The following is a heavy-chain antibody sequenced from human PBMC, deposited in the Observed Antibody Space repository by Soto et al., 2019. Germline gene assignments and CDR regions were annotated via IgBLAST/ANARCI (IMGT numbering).Heavy chain of an antibody. V-gene: IGHV3-30*18. Sequence: QVQLVESGGGVVQPGRSLRLSCAASGFTFSSYGMHWVRQAPGKGLEWVAVISYDGSNKYYADSVKGRFTISRDNSKNTLYLQMNSLRAEDTAVYYCAKTPGVEETVVTPGVWGQGTLVTVSS. J-gene: IGHJ4*02. CDR1: GFTFSSYG. CDR2: ISYDGSNK. D-gene: IGHD2-21*02. CDR3: AKTPGVEETVVTPGV.